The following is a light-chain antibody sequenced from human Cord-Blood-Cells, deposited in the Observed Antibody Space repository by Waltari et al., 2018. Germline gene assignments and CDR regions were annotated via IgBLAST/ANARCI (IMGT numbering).Light chain of an antibody. J-gene: IGKJ4*01. Sequence: DIQMTQPPSSLSASVGDRVTITCRASQSISSYLHWYQQKPGKAPKLLIYAASSLQSGVPSRFSGSGSGTDFTLTISSLQPEDFATYYCQQSYSTPLTFGGGTKVEIK. CDR3: QQSYSTPLT. CDR2: AAS. CDR1: QSISSY. V-gene: IGKV1-39*01.